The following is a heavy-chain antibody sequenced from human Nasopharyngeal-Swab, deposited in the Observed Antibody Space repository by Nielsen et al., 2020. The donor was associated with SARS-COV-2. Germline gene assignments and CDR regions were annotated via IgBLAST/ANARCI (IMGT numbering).Heavy chain of an antibody. D-gene: IGHD6-13*01. CDR1: GDSISTGRYS. J-gene: IGHJ5*02. Sequence: GSLRLSCAVSGDSISTGRYSWDWIRQPPGKGLEWIGSIYYSGTTYSNPSLKRRVTISVDTSKNQFSLKLNSATAADTAVYYCARWSSWYNWLDPWGQGTQVIVSS. CDR3: ARWSSWYNWLDP. CDR2: IYYSGTT. V-gene: IGHV4-39*01.